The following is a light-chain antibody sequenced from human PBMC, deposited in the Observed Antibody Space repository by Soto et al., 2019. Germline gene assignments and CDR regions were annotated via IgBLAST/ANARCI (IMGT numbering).Light chain of an antibody. J-gene: IGKJ1*01. CDR3: QQRSNWPPWT. V-gene: IGKV3-11*01. CDR1: QSVSSN. Sequence: IVMPPFSGPPSVSPGERATLSLRASQSVSSNLAWYQQKPGQGPRLLIYDAFTRATGIPARFSGSGSGTDFTLTISSLEPEDFAVYYCQQRSNWPPWTFGQGTKVDIK. CDR2: DAF.